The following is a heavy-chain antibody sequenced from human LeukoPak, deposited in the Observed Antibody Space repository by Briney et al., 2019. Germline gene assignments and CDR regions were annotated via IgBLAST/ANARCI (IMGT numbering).Heavy chain of an antibody. Sequence: KPSETLSLTCTVSGGSISSYYWSWIRQPAGKGLEWVGRIYTSGSTNYNPSLKSRVTMSVDTSKNQFSLKLSSVTAADTAVYYCARHVITGFRDGYNAWGQGTLVTVSS. CDR3: ARHVITGFRDGYNA. CDR2: IYTSGST. V-gene: IGHV4-4*07. D-gene: IGHD5-24*01. J-gene: IGHJ5*02. CDR1: GGSISSYY.